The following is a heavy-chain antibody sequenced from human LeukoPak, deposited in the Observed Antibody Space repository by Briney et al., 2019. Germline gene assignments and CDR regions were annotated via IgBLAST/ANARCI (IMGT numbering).Heavy chain of an antibody. V-gene: IGHV4-38-2*01. J-gene: IGHJ3*02. Sequence: SETLPLTCDVSGYSISSGYYWGWVRQPPGKGLEWIGSIHHSGSTYYSPSLKSRVTISVDTSKNQFSLRLSSVTAADTAVYYCARHYSSGWYRAFDIWGQGTMVTVSS. D-gene: IGHD6-19*01. CDR2: IHHSGST. CDR1: GYSISSGYY. CDR3: ARHYSSGWYRAFDI.